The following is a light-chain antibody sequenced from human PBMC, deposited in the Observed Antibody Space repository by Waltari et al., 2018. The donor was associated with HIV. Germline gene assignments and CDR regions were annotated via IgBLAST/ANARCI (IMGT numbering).Light chain of an antibody. J-gene: IGKJ1*01. CDR3: QNYHSAPRT. Sequence: DIQMTQSPSSLSASIGDRVTITCRASQGISNHLAWYQQKPGKVPKLLIYAASTLQSGVPSRFSGSGSGTTFTLTISSLQPEDVASYYCQNYHSAPRTFGQGTKVQIK. V-gene: IGKV1-27*01. CDR2: AAS. CDR1: QGISNH.